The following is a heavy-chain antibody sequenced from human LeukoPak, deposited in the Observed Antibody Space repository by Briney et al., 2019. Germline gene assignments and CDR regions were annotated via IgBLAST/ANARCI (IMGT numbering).Heavy chain of an antibody. Sequence: RGSLRLSCAASGFTFNNFGMHWVRQAPGKGLEWVSFIGYEGVHKYYADSVKGRFTISKDNSKATLYLQMNSLRPEDTAVYYCAKDLHGGYSSDYWGQGTLVTVFS. J-gene: IGHJ4*02. CDR3: AKDLHGGYSSDY. CDR1: GFTFNNFG. CDR2: IGYEGVHK. V-gene: IGHV3-30*02. D-gene: IGHD4-23*01.